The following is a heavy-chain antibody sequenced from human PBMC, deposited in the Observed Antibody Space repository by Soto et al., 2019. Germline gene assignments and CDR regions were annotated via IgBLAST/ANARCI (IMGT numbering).Heavy chain of an antibody. CDR2: ISAYNGNT. Sequence: ASVKVSCKASGGTFSSYAISWVRQAPGQGLEWMGWISAYNGNTNYAQKLQGRVTMTTDTSTSTAYMELRSLRSDDTAVYYCARAELGASYYYYYGMDVWGQGTTVTVSS. D-gene: IGHD1-7*01. CDR3: ARAELGASYYYYYGMDV. J-gene: IGHJ6*02. V-gene: IGHV1-18*01. CDR1: GGTFSSYA.